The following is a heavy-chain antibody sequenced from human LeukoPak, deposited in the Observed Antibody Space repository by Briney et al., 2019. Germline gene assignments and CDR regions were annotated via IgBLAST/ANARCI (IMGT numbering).Heavy chain of an antibody. CDR3: ARDAHYYDSSGQGGLDY. Sequence: GRSLRLSCAASGFTFSSYAMHWVRQAPGKGLEWVAVTSYDGSNKYYADSVKGRFTISRDNSKNTLYLQMNSLRAEDTAVYYCARDAHYYDSSGQGGLDYWGQGTLVTVSS. J-gene: IGHJ4*02. CDR2: TSYDGSNK. V-gene: IGHV3-30-3*01. D-gene: IGHD3-22*01. CDR1: GFTFSSYA.